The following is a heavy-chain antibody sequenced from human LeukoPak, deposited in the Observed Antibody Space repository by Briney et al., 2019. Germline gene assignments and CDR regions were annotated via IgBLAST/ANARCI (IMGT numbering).Heavy chain of an antibody. CDR1: GGSISSYY. J-gene: IGHJ3*02. V-gene: IGHV4-59*01. CDR3: ARDGYYDSNAFDI. CDR2: IYYSGST. Sequence: PSETLSLTCTVSGGSISSYYWSWIRQPPGKGLEWIGYIYYSGSTNYNPSLKSRVTISVDTSKNQFSLKLSSVTAADTAVYYCARDGYYDSNAFDIWGQGTMVTVSS. D-gene: IGHD3-22*01.